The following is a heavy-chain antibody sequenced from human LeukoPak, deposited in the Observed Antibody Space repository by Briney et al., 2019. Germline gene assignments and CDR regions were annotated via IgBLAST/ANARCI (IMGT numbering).Heavy chain of an antibody. CDR2: IWYDGSNK. D-gene: IGHD2-2*01. V-gene: IGHV3-33*08. CDR3: ARMSSYCDY. CDR1: GFTFSDYY. J-gene: IGHJ4*02. Sequence: QSGGSLRLSCAASGFTFSDYYMSWVRQAPGKGLEWVAVIWYDGSNKYYAESVKGRFTISRDNAKSSLYLQMNSLRAEDTGVYFCARMSSYCDYWGQGTLVTVSS.